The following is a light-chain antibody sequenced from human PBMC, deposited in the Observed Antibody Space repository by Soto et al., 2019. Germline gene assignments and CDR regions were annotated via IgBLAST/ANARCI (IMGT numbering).Light chain of an antibody. J-gene: IGLJ1*01. V-gene: IGLV2-23*02. CDR2: EVT. Sequence: QSVLTQPPSASGSPGQSVTISCTGTSSDVGGYNYVSWYQQHPGKAPKLMIYEVTKRPSGVSSRFSGSKSGNTASLTISGLQAEDDADYYCCSSAGGGTYAFGTGTKVTVL. CDR3: CSSAGGGTYA. CDR1: SSDVGGYNY.